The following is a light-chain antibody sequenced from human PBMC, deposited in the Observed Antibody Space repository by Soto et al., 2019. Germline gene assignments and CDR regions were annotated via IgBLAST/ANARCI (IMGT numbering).Light chain of an antibody. CDR1: QSLLHRDGKTY. CDR2: EIS. V-gene: IGKV2D-29*02. CDR3: MQSIQLPWT. Sequence: EIVMTQTPLSLSVTPGQPASISCKSSQSLLHRDGKTYLYWYLQKPVQSPHLLIYEISNRFSVVPERFPGSWLRTAFTLRISRVEPEDFGGYYRMQSIQLPWTFGQGTKVEIK. J-gene: IGKJ1*01.